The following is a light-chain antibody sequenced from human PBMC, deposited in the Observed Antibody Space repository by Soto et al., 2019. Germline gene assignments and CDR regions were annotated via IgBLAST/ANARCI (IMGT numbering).Light chain of an antibody. V-gene: IGLV1-51*01. J-gene: IGLJ3*02. CDR2: DND. Sequence: QSVLTQPPSLSATPGQTVTISCSGSSSNIKYNYVCWYQKFPGTAPKLLIYDNDKRPSRIPDPFSGSKSGTSAPLAITGLQTGDECEYYCGTWDSSLSSGGFGAGPQLTVL. CDR3: GTWDSSLSSGG. CDR1: SSNIKYNY.